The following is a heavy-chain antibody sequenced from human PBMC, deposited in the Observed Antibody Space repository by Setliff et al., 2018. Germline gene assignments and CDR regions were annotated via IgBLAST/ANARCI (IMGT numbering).Heavy chain of an antibody. CDR1: GFTFSRYG. D-gene: IGHD2-21*01. Sequence: GGSLRLSCAASGFTFSRYGMYWVRQAPGKGLEWVAFIRYDGYNKYYADSVQGRFTISRDNSKNTLFLQMDSLRDDDTAVYYRAKDSLEVVIALHGMDVWGQGTTVTVSS. CDR2: IRYDGYNK. CDR3: AKDSLEVVIALHGMDV. J-gene: IGHJ6*01. V-gene: IGHV3-30*02.